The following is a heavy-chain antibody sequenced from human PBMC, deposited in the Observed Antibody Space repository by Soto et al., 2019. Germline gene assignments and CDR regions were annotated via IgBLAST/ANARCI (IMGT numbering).Heavy chain of an antibody. CDR2: ISAYNGNT. J-gene: IGHJ4*02. Sequence: QVQLVQSGAEVKKPGASVKVSCKASGYTFTSYGISWVRQAPGQGLEWMGWISAYNGNTNYAQKLQGRVTMTTDTTTSTAYMELRSLRSDDTAVYYCARDLAFTFMITFGGVIVPYPFDYWGQGTLVTVSS. V-gene: IGHV1-18*01. CDR3: ARDLAFTFMITFGGVIVPYPFDY. D-gene: IGHD3-16*02. CDR1: GYTFTSYG.